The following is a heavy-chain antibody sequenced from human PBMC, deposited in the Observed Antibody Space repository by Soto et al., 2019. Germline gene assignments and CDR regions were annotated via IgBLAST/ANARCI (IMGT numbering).Heavy chain of an antibody. V-gene: IGHV4-59*01. D-gene: IGHD3-3*01. J-gene: IGHJ4*02. Sequence: SETLSLTCTVSGGSISSYYWSWIRQPPGKGLEWIGYIYYSGSTNYNPSLKSRVTISVDTSKNQFSLKLSSVTAADTAVYYCARGKIFGVAPPDYWGQGTLVTVSS. CDR1: GGSISSYY. CDR2: IYYSGST. CDR3: ARGKIFGVAPPDY.